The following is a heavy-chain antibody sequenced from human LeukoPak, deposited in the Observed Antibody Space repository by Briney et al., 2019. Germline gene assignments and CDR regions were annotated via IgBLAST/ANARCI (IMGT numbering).Heavy chain of an antibody. D-gene: IGHD1-26*01. CDR1: GYTLTELS. J-gene: IGHJ6*03. V-gene: IGHV1-24*01. Sequence: ASVKVSCKVSGYTLTELSMHWVRQAPGKGLEWMGGFDPEDGETIYAQKFQGRVTMTEDTSTDTAYMELSSLRSEDTAVYYCATFPAGSYAAGYYYYMDVWGKGTTVTVSS. CDR2: FDPEDGET. CDR3: ATFPAGSYAAGYYYYMDV.